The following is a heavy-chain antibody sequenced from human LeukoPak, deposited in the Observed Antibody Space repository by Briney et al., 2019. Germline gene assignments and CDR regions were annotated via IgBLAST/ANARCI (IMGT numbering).Heavy chain of an antibody. CDR1: GGSISSYY. CDR2: IYYSGNT. V-gene: IGHV4-59*01. Sequence: SEALSLTCTVSGGSISSYYWSWIRQPPGKGLEWIGYIYYSGNTYYNPSLKSRVTISVDTSKNQFSLKVNSVTTADTAVYYCARTKPLDPFDFWGQGTLVTVSS. J-gene: IGHJ3*01. CDR3: ARTKPLDPFDF.